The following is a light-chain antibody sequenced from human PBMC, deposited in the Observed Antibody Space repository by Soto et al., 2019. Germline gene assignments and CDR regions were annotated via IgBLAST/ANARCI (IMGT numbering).Light chain of an antibody. CDR1: QGISSS. CDR3: QQLKSFPLS. V-gene: IGKV1-9*01. Sequence: IRLTQSPSSLSASVGDRVTITCRASQGISSSLAWYQQQPGKAPKLLIYAASTLQSGVPSRFSGSRSGTDFTLTISSLQPEDFATYYCQQLKSFPLSFGGGTTVEIK. J-gene: IGKJ4*01. CDR2: AAS.